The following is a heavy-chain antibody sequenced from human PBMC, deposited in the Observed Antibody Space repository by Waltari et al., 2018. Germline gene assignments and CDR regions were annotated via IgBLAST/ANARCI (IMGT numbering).Heavy chain of an antibody. CDR2: IGVGNGNT. J-gene: IGHJ4*02. CDR1: GFTFTSSA. D-gene: IGHD3-10*01. CDR3: AAAGLSGSYYACDY. V-gene: IGHV1-58*01. Sequence: QMQMVQSGPEVKKPGTSVRVSCKASGFTFTSSAVQWVRQARGQRLEWIGGIGVGNGNTNYAQKFKDGVTITRAMSTRTAYMGLVSLGSEDTAVYYCAAAGLSGSYYACDYWAQGALVTVSS.